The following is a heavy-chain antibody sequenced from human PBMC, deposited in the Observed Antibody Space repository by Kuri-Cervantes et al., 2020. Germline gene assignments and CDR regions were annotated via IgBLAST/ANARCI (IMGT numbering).Heavy chain of an antibody. CDR2: IYYSGST. CDR3: ARFWESSSGYYYGMDV. D-gene: IGHD6-6*01. V-gene: IGHV4-30-4*08. J-gene: IGHJ6*02. CDR1: GGSISSGGYY. Sequence: SETLSLTCTVSGGSISSGGYYWSWIRQHPGKGLEWIGYIYYSGSTYYNPSLKSRVTISVDTSKNQFSLKLSSVTAADTAVYYCARFWESSSGYYYGMDVWGQGTTVTVSS.